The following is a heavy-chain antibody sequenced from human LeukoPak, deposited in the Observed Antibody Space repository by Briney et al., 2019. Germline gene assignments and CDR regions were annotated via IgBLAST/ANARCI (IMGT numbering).Heavy chain of an antibody. D-gene: IGHD2-2*01. J-gene: IGHJ5*02. Sequence: PSETLSLTCAVYGGSFSGYYWSWIRQPSGKGLEWIGYIYYSGSTNYNPSLKSRVTISVDTSKNQFSLKLNSVSAADTAVYYCARLTVPLRFDPWGQGTLVTVSS. CDR1: GGSFSGYY. V-gene: IGHV4-59*01. CDR2: IYYSGST. CDR3: ARLTVPLRFDP.